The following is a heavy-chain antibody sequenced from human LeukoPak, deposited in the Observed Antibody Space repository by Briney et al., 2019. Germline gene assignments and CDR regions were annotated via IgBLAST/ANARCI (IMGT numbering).Heavy chain of an antibody. CDR1: GFTFSSYA. V-gene: IGHV3-23*01. D-gene: IGHD1-26*01. Sequence: SGGSLRLSCAASGFTFSSYAMSWVRQAPGKGLEWVSAISGSGGSTYYADSVKGRFTISRDNSKSTLDLQMNSLRADDTAVYYCAKGPSGSFYPGYFDYWGQGTPLTVSS. CDR2: ISGSGGST. J-gene: IGHJ4*02. CDR3: AKGPSGSFYPGYFDY.